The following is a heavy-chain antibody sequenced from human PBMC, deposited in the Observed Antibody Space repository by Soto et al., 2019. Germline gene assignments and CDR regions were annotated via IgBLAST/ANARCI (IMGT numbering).Heavy chain of an antibody. Sequence: QVQLVQSGDEVKNPGASVKVSCKTSGYTFFSYGISWVRQSPGQGLEWMGWISGYNCNTNYAQKFQARVTMTADTAKRTAYMEPRSLSSDDTAFYYCARKSSSSSWFDPWGQRTLVTFSS. CDR3: ARKSSSSSWFDP. V-gene: IGHV1-18*01. CDR2: ISGYNCNT. D-gene: IGHD6-6*01. CDR1: GYTFFSYG. J-gene: IGHJ5*02.